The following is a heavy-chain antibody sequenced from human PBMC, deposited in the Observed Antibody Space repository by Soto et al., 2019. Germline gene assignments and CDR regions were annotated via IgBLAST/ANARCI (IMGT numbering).Heavy chain of an antibody. CDR2: MNPISGNT. D-gene: IGHD3-3*01. CDR1: GYTFTSYD. J-gene: IGHJ4*02. CDR3: ARGRRITIFGVVMAQYYFGY. Sequence: ASVKVSCKASGYTFTSYDINWVRQATGQGLEWMGGMNPISGNTGYAQKFQGRVTMTRNTSISTAYMELSSLRSEDTAVYYCARGRRITIFGVVMAQYYFGYWGPGTLVTLSS. V-gene: IGHV1-8*01.